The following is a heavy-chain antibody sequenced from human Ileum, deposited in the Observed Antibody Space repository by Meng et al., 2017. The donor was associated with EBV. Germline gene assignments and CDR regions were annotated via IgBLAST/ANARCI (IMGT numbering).Heavy chain of an antibody. CDR2: INTLNGHT. J-gene: IGHJ5*02. V-gene: IGHV1-3*04. CDR3: ARRASQGVDP. CDR1: GYSFVAHA. Sequence: QVQLVMAGMDVNKPGASVKLSCENSGYSFVAHAIHWVRQAPGQGLEWMGWINTLNGHTEYSQKFQGSVTITSDTSASTVYMELHSLRSQDTAVYYCARRASQGVDPWGQGTLVTVSS.